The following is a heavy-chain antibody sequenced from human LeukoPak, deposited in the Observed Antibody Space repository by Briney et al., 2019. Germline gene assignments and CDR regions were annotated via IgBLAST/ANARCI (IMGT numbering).Heavy chain of an antibody. V-gene: IGHV3-64*01. CDR1: GFTLSSYA. Sequence: PGGSLRLSCAASGFTLSSYAMHWVRQAPGKGLEYVSAISSNGGSTYYANSVKGRFTISRDNSKNTLYLQMGSLRAEDMAVYYCARSVHYYYYYMDVWGKGTTVTVSS. CDR3: ARSVHYYYYYMDV. CDR2: ISSNGGST. J-gene: IGHJ6*03.